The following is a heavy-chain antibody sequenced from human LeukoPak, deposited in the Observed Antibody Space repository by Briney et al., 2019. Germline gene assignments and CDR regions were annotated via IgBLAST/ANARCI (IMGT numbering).Heavy chain of an antibody. V-gene: IGHV4-39*07. CDR2: IYYSGST. Sequence: SETLSLTCTVSGASISSSSYYWGWIRQPPGKGLEWIGSIYYSGSTYYNPSLKSRVTISVDTSKNQFSLKLSSVTAADTAVYYCARGYSSSWFHAFDIWGQGTMVTVSS. CDR3: ARGYSSSWFHAFDI. J-gene: IGHJ3*02. D-gene: IGHD6-13*01. CDR1: GASISSSSYY.